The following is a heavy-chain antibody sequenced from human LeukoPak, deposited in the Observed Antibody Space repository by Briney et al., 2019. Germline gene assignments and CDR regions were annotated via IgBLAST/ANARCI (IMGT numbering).Heavy chain of an antibody. Sequence: GGSLRLSCAASGFTFSSYWMHWVRQAPGKGLVWVSRINSDGSSTSYADSVKGRFTISRDNAKNTLYLQMNSLRAEDTAVYYCAKVAYSSSWSFDYWGQGTLVTVSS. CDR3: AKVAYSSSWSFDY. J-gene: IGHJ4*02. CDR1: GFTFSSYW. CDR2: INSDGSST. D-gene: IGHD6-13*01. V-gene: IGHV3-74*01.